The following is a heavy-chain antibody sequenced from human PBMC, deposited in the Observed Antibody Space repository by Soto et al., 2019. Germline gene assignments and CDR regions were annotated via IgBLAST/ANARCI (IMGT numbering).Heavy chain of an antibody. CDR2: IIPIFGTA. V-gene: IGHV1-69*01. Sequence: QVQLVQSGAEVRKPGSSVRVSCKASGGSFNRHTISWVRQAPGQGLEWMGGIIPIFGTANHAQKFQGRVTIIADESTSTVYMELSSLRSDDTAIYYCARGWREYSSSCAFDIWGQGTMVTVSS. D-gene: IGHD6-6*01. J-gene: IGHJ3*02. CDR3: ARGWREYSSSCAFDI. CDR1: GGSFNRHT.